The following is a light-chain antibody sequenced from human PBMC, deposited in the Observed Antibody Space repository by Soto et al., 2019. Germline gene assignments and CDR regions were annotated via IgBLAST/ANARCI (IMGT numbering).Light chain of an antibody. Sequence: EIVLTQSPGTLSLSPGERATLSCRASQSVSSSYLAWYQQKPGQARRLLIYGASSRATGIPDRFSGSGSGTDFSLTISRLEPEDFAVYYCHQYGSSPPVTFGGGTKVEIK. V-gene: IGKV3-20*01. CDR1: QSVSSSY. J-gene: IGKJ4*01. CDR3: HQYGSSPPVT. CDR2: GAS.